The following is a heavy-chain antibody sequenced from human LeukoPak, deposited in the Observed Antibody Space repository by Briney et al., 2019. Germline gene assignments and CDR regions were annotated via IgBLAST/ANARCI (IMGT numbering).Heavy chain of an antibody. D-gene: IGHD3-10*01. CDR2: ISGSGGST. CDR3: ATLGGDGATGYLGP. CDR1: GFTFSSYA. V-gene: IGHV3-23*01. J-gene: IGHJ5*02. Sequence: AGGSLRLSCAASGFTFSSYAMSWVRQAPGKGLEWVSAISGSGGSTYYADSVKGRFTISRDNSKNTLYLQMNSLRAEDTAVYYCATLGGDGATGYLGPWGQGTLVTVSS.